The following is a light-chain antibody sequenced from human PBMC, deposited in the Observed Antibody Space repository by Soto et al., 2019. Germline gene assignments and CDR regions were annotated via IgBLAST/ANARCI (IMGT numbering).Light chain of an antibody. Sequence: QSALTQPASVSGSPGQSIAISCTGTSSDVGGYNYVSWYQQLPGKAPKLMIYEVSNRPSGVSNRFSGSKSGNTASLTISGLQAEDEADYYCSSYTSSSTPYVFGTGTKSPS. J-gene: IGLJ1*01. V-gene: IGLV2-14*01. CDR3: SSYTSSSTPYV. CDR1: SSDVGGYNY. CDR2: EVS.